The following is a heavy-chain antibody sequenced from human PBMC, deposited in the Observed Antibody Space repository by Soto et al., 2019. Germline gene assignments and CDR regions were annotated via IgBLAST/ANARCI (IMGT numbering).Heavy chain of an antibody. J-gene: IGHJ4*02. Sequence: QVKLVESGGGVVQPGRSLRLSCATSGFRFSNYGMHWVRQTPGKGLEWVALIRYDGSNRFHADSVKGRFTISRDISESTVFLQMDSLSVEDTAVYYCARESSSGSRDRLDDWGQGTLVTVSS. CDR3: ARESSSGSRDRLDD. D-gene: IGHD6-19*01. CDR1: GFRFSNYG. CDR2: IRYDGSNR. V-gene: IGHV3-33*01.